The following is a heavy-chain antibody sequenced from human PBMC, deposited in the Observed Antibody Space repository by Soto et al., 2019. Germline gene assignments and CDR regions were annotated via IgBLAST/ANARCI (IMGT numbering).Heavy chain of an antibody. J-gene: IGHJ5*02. CDR3: VRRHVSATGIDWFDP. CDR2: INAANGDT. CDR1: GYTFTSYG. D-gene: IGHD6-13*01. V-gene: IGHV1-3*01. Sequence: ASVKVSCKASGYTFTSYGIHWVRQAPGQRLEWMGWINAANGDTKYSPKFQGRVTITRDTSASTAYMELGSLRSEDTAVYYCVRRHVSATGIDWFDPWGQGTLVTVSS.